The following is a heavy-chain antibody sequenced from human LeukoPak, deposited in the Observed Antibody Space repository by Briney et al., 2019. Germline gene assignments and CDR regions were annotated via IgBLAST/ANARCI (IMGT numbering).Heavy chain of an antibody. CDR1: GGSISSYY. D-gene: IGHD3-10*01. J-gene: IGHJ4*02. CDR2: IDYSGNT. V-gene: IGHV4-59*12. Sequence: KTSETLSLTCTVSGGSISSYYWSWIRQPPGKGLEWIGYIDYSGNTNYNPSLKSRVTISVDTSKNQFSLKLSSVTAADTAVYYCARKVMVRGVIIRRSYYFDYWGQGILVTVSS. CDR3: ARKVMVRGVIIRRSYYFDY.